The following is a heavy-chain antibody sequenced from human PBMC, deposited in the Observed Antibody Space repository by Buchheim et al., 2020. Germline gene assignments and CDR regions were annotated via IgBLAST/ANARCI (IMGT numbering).Heavy chain of an antibody. D-gene: IGHD2-21*01. CDR3: ARGRYCGGDCYPDGEGTLDY. CDR2: INPSGGST. CDR1: GYTFTSYY. J-gene: IGHJ4*02. V-gene: IGHV1-46*01. Sequence: QVQLVQSGAEVKKPGASVKVSCKASGYTFTSYYMHWVRQAPGQGLEWMGIINPSGGSTSYAQKFQGRVTMTRDTSTSTVYMELSSLRSEDTAVYYCARGRYCGGDCYPDGEGTLDYWGQGTL.